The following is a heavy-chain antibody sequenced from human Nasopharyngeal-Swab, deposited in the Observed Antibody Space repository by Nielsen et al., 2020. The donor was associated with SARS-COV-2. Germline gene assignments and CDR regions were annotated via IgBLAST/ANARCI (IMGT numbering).Heavy chain of an antibody. V-gene: IGHV1-69*10. CDR1: GYTFTSYY. CDR3: ARGSLWIQLWREAFDI. CDR2: IIPILVIA. J-gene: IGHJ3*02. D-gene: IGHD5-18*01. Sequence: SVKVSCKASGYTFTSYYMHWVRQAPGQGLEWMGGIIPILVIANYAQKFQGRVTITADKSTSTAYMELSSLRSEDTAVYYCARGSLWIQLWREAFDIWGQGTMVTVSS.